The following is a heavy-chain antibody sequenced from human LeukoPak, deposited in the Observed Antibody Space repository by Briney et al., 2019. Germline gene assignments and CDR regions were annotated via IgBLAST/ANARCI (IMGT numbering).Heavy chain of an antibody. CDR3: ARDGYTYETDY. D-gene: IGHD5-18*01. CDR2: IYSGDST. V-gene: IGHV3-66*01. J-gene: IGHJ4*02. Sequence: GGSLRLSCAASGFTVSSNYMNWVRQAPGKGLEWVSIIYSGDSTYYADSVKGRFTISRDNSKNTLYLQMNSLRADDTAVYYCARDGYTYETDYWGQGTLVTVSS. CDR1: GFTVSSNY.